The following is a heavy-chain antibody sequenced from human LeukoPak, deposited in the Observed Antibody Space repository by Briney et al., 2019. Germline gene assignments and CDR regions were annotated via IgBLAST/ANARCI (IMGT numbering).Heavy chain of an antibody. V-gene: IGHV3-21*01. J-gene: IGHJ4*02. Sequence: PGGSLRLSCAASGFPFSSYSMNWVRQAPGKGLEWVSSISSSSSYIFYADSVKGRFTISRDNAKNSLYLQMNSLRAEDTAVYYCARVGRVSSGWPEKYFDYWGQGTLVTVSS. D-gene: IGHD6-19*01. CDR1: GFPFSSYS. CDR2: ISSSSSYI. CDR3: ARVGRVSSGWPEKYFDY.